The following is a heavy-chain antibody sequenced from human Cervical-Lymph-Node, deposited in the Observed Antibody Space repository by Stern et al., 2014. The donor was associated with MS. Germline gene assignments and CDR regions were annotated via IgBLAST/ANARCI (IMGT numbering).Heavy chain of an antibody. CDR2: INYSGRI. V-gene: IGHV4-31*03. D-gene: IGHD3-3*01. J-gene: IGHJ4*02. Sequence: QVQLQEWGPGLMKPSETLSLTCTVSGGSINRGDYNWRWIRQQPGKGLVWIGHINYSGRIHYNPSLRSRASRLAATSKTPASTKLTSVTAADTAIYYCAREHDFWSGPFDYWGQGTLVTVSS. CDR3: AREHDFWSGPFDY. CDR1: GGSINRGDYN.